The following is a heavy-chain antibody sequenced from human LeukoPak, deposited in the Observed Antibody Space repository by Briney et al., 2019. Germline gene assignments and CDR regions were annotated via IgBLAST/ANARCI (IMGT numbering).Heavy chain of an antibody. CDR2: IWYDGSNK. CDR3: ARDWNGMDV. CDR1: GFTLSSYG. J-gene: IGHJ6*02. V-gene: IGHV3-33*01. D-gene: IGHD3-3*01. Sequence: GGSLRLSCAASGFTLSSYGMHWVRQAPGKGLEWVAVIWYDGSNKYYADSVKGRFTISRDNSKNTLYLQMNSLRAEDTAVYYCARDWNGMDVWGQGTTVTVSS.